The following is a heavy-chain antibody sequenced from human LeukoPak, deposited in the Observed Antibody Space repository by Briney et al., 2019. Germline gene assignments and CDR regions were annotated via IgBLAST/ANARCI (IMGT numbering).Heavy chain of an antibody. V-gene: IGHV4-4*02. J-gene: IGHJ6*02. Sequence: SGTLSLTCAVSGGSISSSNWWSWVRQPPGKGLEWIGEIYHSGSTNYNPSLKSRVTISVDKSKNQFSLKLSSVTAADTAVYYCARDGPGCSGGSCLYYYYYYGMDVWGQGTMVTVSS. CDR2: IYHSGST. D-gene: IGHD2-15*01. CDR1: GGSISSSNW. CDR3: ARDGPGCSGGSCLYYYYYYGMDV.